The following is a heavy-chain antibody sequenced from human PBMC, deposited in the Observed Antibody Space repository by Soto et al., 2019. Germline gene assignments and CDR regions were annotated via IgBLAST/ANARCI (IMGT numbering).Heavy chain of an antibody. Sequence: GPLRLSCAASGFTFSSYSMNWVRQAPGKGLEWVSYISSSSSTIYYADSVKGRFTISRDNAKNSLYLQMNSLRAEDTAVYYCARGISYYDSSGYHNWFDPWGQGTLVTVSS. J-gene: IGHJ5*02. CDR1: GFTFSSYS. V-gene: IGHV3-48*01. CDR2: ISSSSSTI. D-gene: IGHD3-22*01. CDR3: ARGISYYDSSGYHNWFDP.